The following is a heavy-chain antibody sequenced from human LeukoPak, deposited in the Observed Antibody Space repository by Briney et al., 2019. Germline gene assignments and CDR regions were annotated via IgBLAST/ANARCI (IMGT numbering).Heavy chain of an antibody. V-gene: IGHV3-53*01. J-gene: IGHJ4*02. Sequence: PGGSLRLSCAASGFTVSSNYTSWVRQAPGKGLECVSVIYSGGSTYYADSVKGRFTISRDNSKNTLYLQMNSLRAEDTAVYYCARYPSDQYYFDYWGQGTLVTVSS. CDR1: GFTVSSNY. CDR3: ARYPSDQYYFDY. CDR2: IYSGGST.